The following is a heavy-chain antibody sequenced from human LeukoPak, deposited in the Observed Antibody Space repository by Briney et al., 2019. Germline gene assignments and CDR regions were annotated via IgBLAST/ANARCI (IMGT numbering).Heavy chain of an antibody. Sequence: ASVKVSCKASGYTFTSYDINWVRQATGQGPEWMGWRNPNSGNTGYAQKFQGRVTMTRNTSISTAYMEVSSLRSEDTAVYYCARARAFYGDYPYYFDYWGQGTLVTVSS. CDR1: GYTFTSYD. V-gene: IGHV1-8*01. J-gene: IGHJ4*02. CDR2: RNPNSGNT. CDR3: ARARAFYGDYPYYFDY. D-gene: IGHD4-17*01.